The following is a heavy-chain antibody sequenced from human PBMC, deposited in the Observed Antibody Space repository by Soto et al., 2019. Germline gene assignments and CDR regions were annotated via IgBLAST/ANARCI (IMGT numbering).Heavy chain of an antibody. V-gene: IGHV3-53*01. CDR3: ASDYGLDY. CDR2: IYSGGNT. CDR1: GFTASSTY. D-gene: IGHD4-17*01. Sequence: GGSLRLSCAASGFTASSTYMSWVRQAPGKGLEWVSIIYSGGNTYYADSVKGRFTISRDNSKNTLYLQMNSLRAEDTAVYYCASDYGLDYWGQGTLVTVSS. J-gene: IGHJ4*02.